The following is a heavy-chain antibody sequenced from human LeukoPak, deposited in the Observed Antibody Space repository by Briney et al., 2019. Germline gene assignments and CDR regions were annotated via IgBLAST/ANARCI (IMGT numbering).Heavy chain of an antibody. J-gene: IGHJ6*02. CDR2: ISSSSSTI. CDR1: GFTFSSYS. Sequence: GGSLRLSCAASGFTFSSYSMNWVRQAPGKGLEWVSYISSSSSTIYYADSVKGRFTISRDNAKNTVYLQMNSLRTEDTAVYYCARGLPNYYGMDVWGQGTTVTVSS. CDR3: ARGLPNYYGMDV. V-gene: IGHV3-48*04.